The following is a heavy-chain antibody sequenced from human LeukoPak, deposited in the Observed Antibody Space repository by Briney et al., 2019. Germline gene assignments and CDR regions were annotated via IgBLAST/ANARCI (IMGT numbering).Heavy chain of an antibody. CDR3: ARVRNFRFFDH. V-gene: IGHV1-18*01. J-gene: IGHJ4*02. CDR2: ISTYNGYT. D-gene: IGHD2/OR15-2a*01. CDR1: GYTFTNFA. Sequence: GASVKVSCKASGYTFTNFAITWVRQAPGQGLEWVGWISTYNGYTNYAQKFQGRVNMTRDTSTTTVSMELRSLTSDDTAMYYCARVRNFRFFDHWSQGTPITVSS.